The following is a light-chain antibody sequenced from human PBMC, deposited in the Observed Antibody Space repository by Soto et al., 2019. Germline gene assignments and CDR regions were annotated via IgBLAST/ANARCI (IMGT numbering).Light chain of an antibody. CDR3: QQYDNSPPYT. J-gene: IGKJ2*01. CDR2: GAS. V-gene: IGKV3-20*01. CDR1: QSVTSSY. Sequence: EIVLTQSPGTLSLSPGERATLSCRASQSVTSSYLAWYQQKPGQAPRLLIYGASSRATGIPDRFSGSGSGTDFTLTISRLEPEDFAVYYCQQYDNSPPYTFGQGPKLEIK.